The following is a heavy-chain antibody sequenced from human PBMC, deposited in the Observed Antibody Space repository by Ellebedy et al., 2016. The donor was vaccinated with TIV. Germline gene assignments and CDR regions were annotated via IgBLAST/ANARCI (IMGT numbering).Heavy chain of an antibody. V-gene: IGHV3-23*01. CDR3: AKGPVPVLAASGLNQY. CDR1: GFSFRSYA. D-gene: IGHD6-13*01. J-gene: IGHJ1*01. CDR2: ISGSGTNR. Sequence: GGSLRLXXAPSGFSFRSYAMNWVRQAPGKGLEWVSSISGSGTNRDYADSVKGRFIISRDNSNNMMFLQMNSLRAEDTAVYYCAKGPVPVLAASGLNQYWGQGTLVTVSS.